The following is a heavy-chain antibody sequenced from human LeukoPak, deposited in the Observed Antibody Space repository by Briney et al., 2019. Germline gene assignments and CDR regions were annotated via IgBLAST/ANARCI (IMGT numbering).Heavy chain of an antibody. CDR3: ARSAFLVTAPGLYYFDF. CDR1: GGSISSYY. CDR2: IYNSGST. J-gene: IGHJ4*02. Sequence: PSETLSLTCTVSGGSISSYYWSWIRQPAGKGLEWIGHIYNSGSTNYNPSLKGRVTMSVATSKNQFSLHLSSVTAADTAVYYCARSAFLVTAPGLYYFDFWGQGSLVTVSS. D-gene: IGHD6-13*01. V-gene: IGHV4-4*07.